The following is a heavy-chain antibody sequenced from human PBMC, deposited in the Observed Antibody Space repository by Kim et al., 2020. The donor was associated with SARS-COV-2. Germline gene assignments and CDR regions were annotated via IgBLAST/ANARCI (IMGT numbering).Heavy chain of an antibody. CDR2: IFYSGST. V-gene: IGHV4-31*03. CDR1: GGSISSGGYY. D-gene: IGHD2-15*01. J-gene: IGHJ6*02. CDR3: APRQVVVAGTPDYYYGMDV. Sequence: SETLSLTCTVSGGSISSGGYYWSWIRQHPGKGLEWIGYIFYSGSTYYNPSLKSRVTISVDTSKNQFSLKLSSVTAADTAVYYCAPRQVVVAGTPDYYYGMDVWGRGTTVTVSS.